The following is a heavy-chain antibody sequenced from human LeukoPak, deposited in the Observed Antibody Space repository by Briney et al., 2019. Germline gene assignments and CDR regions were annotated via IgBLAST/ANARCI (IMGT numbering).Heavy chain of an antibody. V-gene: IGHV3-21*01. CDR2: ISGSSSYT. CDR1: GFTFSTYS. J-gene: IGHJ4*02. CDR3: ARGATGGYSPSH. D-gene: IGHD5-12*01. Sequence: GGSLRLSCAASGFTFSTYSMNWVRQAPGKGLEWVSSISGSSSYTFYADSVRGRFTISRDNAKNSLYLQMNSLRAEDTAVYYCARGATGGYSPSHWGQGTLVTVSS.